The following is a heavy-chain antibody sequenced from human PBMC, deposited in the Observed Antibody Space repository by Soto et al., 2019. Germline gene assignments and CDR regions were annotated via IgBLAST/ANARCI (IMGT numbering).Heavy chain of an antibody. CDR3: ARDWGSSGWPYYYGMDV. CDR2: IFHSGST. Sequence: PSETLSLTCAVSGESFIGYYCIFFRHPPFKGLEWIGQIFHSGSTSYNPSLKSRVTISVDTSKNQFSLKLSSVTAADTAVYYCARDWGSSGWPYYYGMDVWGQGTTVTVSS. CDR1: GESFIGYY. V-gene: IGHV4-34*12. D-gene: IGHD6-19*01. J-gene: IGHJ6*02.